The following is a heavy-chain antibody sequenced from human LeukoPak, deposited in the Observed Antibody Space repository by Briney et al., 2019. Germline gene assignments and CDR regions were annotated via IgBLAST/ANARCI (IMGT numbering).Heavy chain of an antibody. CDR3: ARDGGYCEGITCPGDL. CDR2: IDRDGTTK. D-gene: IGHD2-15*01. V-gene: IGHV3-7*03. Sequence: GGSLRLSCAASGFTVGTYWMSWVRQAPGKGLEWVANIDRDGTTKFNLDSLEGRFTISRDNAKNSLYLQGNSLRVEDTAVYYCARDGGYCEGITCPGDLWGQGALVAVSS. CDR1: GFTVGTYW. J-gene: IGHJ5*02.